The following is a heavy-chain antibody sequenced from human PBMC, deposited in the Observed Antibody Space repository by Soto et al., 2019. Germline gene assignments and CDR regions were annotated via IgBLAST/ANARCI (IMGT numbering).Heavy chain of an antibody. CDR1: GGSISSYY. Sequence: SETLSLTCTVSGGSISSYYWSWIRQPPGKGLEWIGYIYYSGSTNYNPSLKSRVTISVDTSKNQFSLKLSSVTAADTAVYYCARGASGSYSLWGRGTLVTVS. CDR2: IYYSGST. J-gene: IGHJ2*01. V-gene: IGHV4-59*01. D-gene: IGHD1-26*01. CDR3: ARGASGSYSL.